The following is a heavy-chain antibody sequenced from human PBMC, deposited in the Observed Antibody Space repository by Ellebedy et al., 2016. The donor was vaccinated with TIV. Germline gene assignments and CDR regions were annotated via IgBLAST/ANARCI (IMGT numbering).Heavy chain of an antibody. D-gene: IGHD6-19*01. CDR1: GFTFSNYW. CDR2: IKQDGSEK. V-gene: IGHV3-7*01. J-gene: IGHJ4*02. Sequence: LSLTCVASGFTFSNYWMTWVRQAPGKGLEWVANIKQDGSEKYYVESVMGRFSISRDNTKNSLYLQMNSLTDEDTAVYYCARDQWLGRAYYFDSWGQGTLVTVSS. CDR3: ARDQWLGRAYYFDS.